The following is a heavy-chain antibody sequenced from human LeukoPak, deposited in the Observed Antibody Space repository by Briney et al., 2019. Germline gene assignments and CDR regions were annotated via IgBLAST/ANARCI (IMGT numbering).Heavy chain of an antibody. J-gene: IGHJ4*02. CDR2: IQYDGNKR. Sequence: GGSLRLSCAAGTFIFSSYGIHWVRQAPGKGRGWVAFIQYDGNKRYYADSVKGRFTISRDNSKNTLYLQMNSLRPDDTALYYCANTMYSSAWSPFDYWGRGTLVTVSS. D-gene: IGHD6-19*01. V-gene: IGHV3-30*02. CDR1: TFIFSSYG. CDR3: ANTMYSSAWSPFDY.